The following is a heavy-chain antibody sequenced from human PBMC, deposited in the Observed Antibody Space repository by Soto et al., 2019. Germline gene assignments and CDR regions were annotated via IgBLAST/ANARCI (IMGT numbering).Heavy chain of an antibody. CDR1: GFTFSDHY. CDR3: VRGKNSFDY. CDR2: SRNKANSYTT. Sequence: EVQLVESGGGLVQPGGSLRLSCVVSGFTFSDHYMDWVRQAPGKGLEWVARSRNKANSYTTVYAASVKGRFTISRDDSKNSLYLQMNSLKTDDTAVYYCVRGKNSFDYWGQGPLVTVSS. J-gene: IGHJ4*02. V-gene: IGHV3-72*01.